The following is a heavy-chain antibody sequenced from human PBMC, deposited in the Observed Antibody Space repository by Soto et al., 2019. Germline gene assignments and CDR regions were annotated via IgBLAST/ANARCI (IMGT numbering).Heavy chain of an antibody. D-gene: IGHD2-15*01. CDR1: GFTFRTYT. CDR3: ARDRGYDAHEYYYTAMDV. V-gene: IGHV3-21*01. J-gene: IGHJ6*02. Sequence: EVQLVESGGGLVKPGGSLRLSCVASGFTFRTYTMNWVRQAPGKGLEWVSGIRGFSPYTFYAESVKGRFTISRDNAKNSLYLQMNSLGVEDTAVYYCARDRGYDAHEYYYTAMDVWGQGTTVTVSS. CDR2: IRGFSPYT.